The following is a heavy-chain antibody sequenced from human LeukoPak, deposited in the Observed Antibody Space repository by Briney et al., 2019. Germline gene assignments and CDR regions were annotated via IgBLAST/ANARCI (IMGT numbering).Heavy chain of an antibody. D-gene: IGHD6-19*01. J-gene: IGHJ5*02. CDR1: GYTFTGYY. V-gene: IGHV1-2*02. CDR2: INPNSGGT. Sequence: ASVKVSCKASGYTFTGYYMHWVRQAPGQGLEWMGWINPNSGGTNYAQKFQGRVTMTRDTSISTAYMELSRLRSDDTAVYYCARDLLAVAGTARSSWFDPGGREPWSPSPQ. CDR3: ARDLLAVAGTARSSWFDP.